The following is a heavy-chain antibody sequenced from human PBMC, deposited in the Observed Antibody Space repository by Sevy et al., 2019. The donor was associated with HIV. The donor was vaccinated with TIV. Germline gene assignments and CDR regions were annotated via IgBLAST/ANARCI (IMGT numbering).Heavy chain of an antibody. CDR3: VKEGGGGGGDH. CDR1: GFSFSSYG. D-gene: IGHD3-16*01. CDR2: IQYDGSNK. Sequence: GGSRLSCAASGFSFSSYGMHWVRQAPGKGLEWMSYIQYDGSNKDYADSVKGRFTISRDNSKNTLYLQMNSLRVEDTAVFYCVKEGGGGGGDHWGQGTLVTVSS. V-gene: IGHV3-30*02. J-gene: IGHJ4*02.